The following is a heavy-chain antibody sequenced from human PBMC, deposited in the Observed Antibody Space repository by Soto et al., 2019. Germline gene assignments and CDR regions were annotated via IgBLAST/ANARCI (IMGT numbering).Heavy chain of an antibody. CDR1: GFTFSSYS. J-gene: IGHJ3*02. CDR3: AREPPNCSSPSCYTDPQDAFDI. D-gene: IGHD2-2*02. Sequence: GALRLSCAASGFTFSSYSMNWVRQAPGKGLEWVSSISSSSSYIYYADSVKGRFTISRDNAKNSLYLQMNSLRAEDTAVYYCAREPPNCSSPSCYTDPQDAFDIWGQGTMVTVSS. CDR2: ISSSSSYI. V-gene: IGHV3-21*01.